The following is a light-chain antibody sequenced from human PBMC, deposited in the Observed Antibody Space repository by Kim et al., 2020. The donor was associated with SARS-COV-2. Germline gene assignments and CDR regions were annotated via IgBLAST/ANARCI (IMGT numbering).Light chain of an antibody. CDR1: GSDVGGYTL. Sequence: QSITISCTGAGSDVGGYTLVSWYQHRPGKAPKLIIFEVTKRPSGVSNRFSGAKSGNTASLTISGLQAEDEADYHCCSYSGTTTYVAFGGGTQLTVL. CDR2: EVT. J-gene: IGLJ2*01. V-gene: IGLV2-23*02. CDR3: CSYSGTTTYVA.